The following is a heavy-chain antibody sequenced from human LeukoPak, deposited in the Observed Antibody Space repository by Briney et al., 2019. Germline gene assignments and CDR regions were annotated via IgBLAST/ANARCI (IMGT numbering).Heavy chain of an antibody. CDR3: TSTVDGYTYFDY. CDR1: GLTFSGSA. J-gene: IGHJ4*02. Sequence: GGSLRLSCAASGLTFSGSAVHWVRQASGKGLEWVGRIRTKADSYATAYAASVKGRFTISRDDSKNTAYLQMNSLKTEDTAVYYCTSTVDGYTYFDYWGQGTPATVSS. D-gene: IGHD5-24*01. CDR2: IRTKADSYAT. V-gene: IGHV3-73*01.